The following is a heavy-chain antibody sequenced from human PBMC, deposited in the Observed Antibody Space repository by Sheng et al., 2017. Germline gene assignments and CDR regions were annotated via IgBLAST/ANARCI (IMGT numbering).Heavy chain of an antibody. CDR1: GFTFSSHE. D-gene: IGHD3-3*02. Sequence: EVQLVESVGGLVQPGGSLRLSCTASGFTFSSHEMNWVRQAPGKGLEWVSYISSSGSTIHYADSVKGRFTISRDNAKNSLYLQMNSLRAEDTAVYYCARTLALDYWGQGTLVTVSS. J-gene: IGHJ4*02. V-gene: IGHV3-48*03. CDR3: ARTLALDY. CDR2: ISSSGSTI.